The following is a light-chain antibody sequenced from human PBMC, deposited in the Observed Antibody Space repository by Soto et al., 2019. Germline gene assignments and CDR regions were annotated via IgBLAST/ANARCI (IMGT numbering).Light chain of an antibody. CDR1: SIDVGGYNY. CDR2: EVS. V-gene: IGLV2-8*01. J-gene: IGLJ2*01. CDR3: SSYAVSNNVV. Sequence: QSVLTQPPSASGSPGQSVTSSCTGTSIDVGGYNYVSWYQQLPCKAPKLMIYEVSKRPSGVPDRFSGSKSGNTASLTVSGLQAEDEADYYCSSYAVSNNVVFGGGPKVTVL.